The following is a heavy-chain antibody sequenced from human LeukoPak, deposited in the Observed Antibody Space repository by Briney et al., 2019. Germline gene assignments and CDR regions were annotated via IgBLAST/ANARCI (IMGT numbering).Heavy chain of an antibody. CDR2: IHPNIGGP. J-gene: IGHJ6*03. CDR1: GYTFSGFY. V-gene: IGHV1-2*02. Sequence: PVASVKVSCKASGYTFSGFYIHWVRQAPGQGLEWMGWIHPNIGGPNYAQKFQGRVTMTTDTSTSTAYMELRSLRSDDTAVYYCARGPYYYDSSGYYYSLYYYYYYMDVWGKGTTVTISS. D-gene: IGHD3-22*01. CDR3: ARGPYYYDSSGYYYSLYYYYYYMDV.